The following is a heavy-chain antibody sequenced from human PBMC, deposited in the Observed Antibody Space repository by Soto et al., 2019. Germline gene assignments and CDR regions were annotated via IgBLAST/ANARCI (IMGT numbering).Heavy chain of an antibody. D-gene: IGHD1-26*01. J-gene: IGHJ6*02. V-gene: IGHV3-74*01. Sequence: GGSLRLSCAASGFTFSSYWMHWVRQAPGKGLVWVSRINSDGSSTSYADSVKGRFTISRDNAKNTLYLQMNSLRAEDTAVYYCARNPAGDGYYYYYGMDVWGQGTTVTVPS. CDR1: GFTFSSYW. CDR2: INSDGSST. CDR3: ARNPAGDGYYYYYGMDV.